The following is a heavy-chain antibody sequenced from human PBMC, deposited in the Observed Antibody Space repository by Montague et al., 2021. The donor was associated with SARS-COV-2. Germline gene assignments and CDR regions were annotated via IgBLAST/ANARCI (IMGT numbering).Heavy chain of an antibody. Sequence: SETLSLTCTVSGGSISDSNHLWGWIRQPPGKGLEWIGDIHYSGTYYNPSLRSRVTMSRDLSENQFSLRLRSVTAAGTALYYCARSLISASGTGSNFDSWGQGTLVAVSS. CDR3: ARSLISASGTGSNFDS. J-gene: IGHJ4*02. V-gene: IGHV4-39*07. CDR1: GGSISDSNHL. D-gene: IGHD6-13*01. CDR2: IHYSGT.